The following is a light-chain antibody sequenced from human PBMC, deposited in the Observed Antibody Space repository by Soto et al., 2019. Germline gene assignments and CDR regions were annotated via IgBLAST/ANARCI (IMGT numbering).Light chain of an antibody. V-gene: IGKV3-11*01. CDR1: QSVGTY. J-gene: IGKJ4*01. CDR3: QQRSDWPST. Sequence: EIVLTQSPATLSLSPGERATLSCRASQSVGTYFAWYQQKPGQAPRLLIYDSSNRATGIPARVSGSGSGTDFTLTISSLAPEDFAVYYCQQRSDWPSTFGGGTKVEIK. CDR2: DSS.